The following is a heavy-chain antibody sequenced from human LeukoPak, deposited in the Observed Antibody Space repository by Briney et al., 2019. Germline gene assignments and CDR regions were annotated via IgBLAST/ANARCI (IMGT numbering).Heavy chain of an antibody. CDR1: GFPFSTYA. D-gene: IGHD1-26*01. CDR2: LSDIGSMI. V-gene: IGHV3-23*01. J-gene: IGHJ4*02. CDR3: VKDGGIYPAWYFEY. Sequence: GGSLRLSCAASGFPFSTYAMTWVRQAPGKGLEWVSTLSDIGSMIYYADSVKGRFTISRDNSKNTVYLQMNSLGADDTAVYYCVKDGGIYPAWYFEYWGQGTLVTVSS.